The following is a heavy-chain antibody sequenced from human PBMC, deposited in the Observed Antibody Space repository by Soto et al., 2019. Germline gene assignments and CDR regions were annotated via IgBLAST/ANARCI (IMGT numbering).Heavy chain of an antibody. Sequence: QVQLQESGPGLVKPSQTLSLTCTVSGGSISSGGYYWSWIRQHPGKGLGGIGYIYYSGSTYYNPSLKSRVTISVDTSKNQFSLKLSSVTAADTAVYYCARGDSSRTTKTATWHDYWGQGTLVTVSS. CDR3: ARGDSSRTTKTATWHDY. CDR1: GGSISSGGYY. D-gene: IGHD6-13*01. J-gene: IGHJ4*02. V-gene: IGHV4-31*03. CDR2: IYYSGST.